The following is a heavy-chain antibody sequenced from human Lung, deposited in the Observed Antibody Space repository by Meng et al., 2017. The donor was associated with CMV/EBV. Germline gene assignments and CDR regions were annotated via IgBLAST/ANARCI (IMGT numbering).Heavy chain of an antibody. CDR3: ERGFFHTGTRRYFDY. D-gene: IGHD2-2*01. Sequence: SGYTFTSYGISWVRQAPGQGLEWMGWISAYNGNTNYAQKLQGRVTMTTDTSTSTAYMELRSLRSDDTAVYYCERGFFHTGTRRYFDYWGQGTLVTVSS. J-gene: IGHJ4*02. CDR1: GYTFTSYG. V-gene: IGHV1-18*01. CDR2: ISAYNGNT.